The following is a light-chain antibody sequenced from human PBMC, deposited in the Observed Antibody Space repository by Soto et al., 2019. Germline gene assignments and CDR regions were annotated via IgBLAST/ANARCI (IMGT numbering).Light chain of an antibody. V-gene: IGKV3-15*01. CDR3: QQHHNWPPWT. Sequence: EIVMTQSPATLSVSPGERATLSCRASQSVTSKLAWYQQKPGQAPRLLIYGASTRATGIPDRFSGSGSGTEFTLTISSLQSEDFAVYYCQQHHNWPPWTFGQGTKVEI. J-gene: IGKJ1*01. CDR2: GAS. CDR1: QSVTSK.